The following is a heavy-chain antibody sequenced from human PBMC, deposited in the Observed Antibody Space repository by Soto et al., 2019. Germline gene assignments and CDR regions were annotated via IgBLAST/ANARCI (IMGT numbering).Heavy chain of an antibody. J-gene: IGHJ6*02. V-gene: IGHV4-31*03. CDR3: AREGYNYNGMDV. CDR2: IYHSGTT. Sequence: PSETLSLTCTVSGGSIDSGASYWTWIRQHPGEGLEWIGYIYHSGTTYYNPFLRSRVSISIDTSENQFSLKLSSVTAADTAIYYCAREGYNYNGMDVWGQGTTVTVSS. CDR1: GGSIDSGASY.